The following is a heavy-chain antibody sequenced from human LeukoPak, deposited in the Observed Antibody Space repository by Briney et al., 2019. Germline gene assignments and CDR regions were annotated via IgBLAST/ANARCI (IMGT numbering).Heavy chain of an antibody. CDR3: ARAILYTFDY. Sequence: GGSLRLSCAASGFTFSSYAFNWVRQAPGKGLEWVSAISNDGINTYSADSVKGRFTFSRNNSKNTLYLQMNSLRAEDTAVYYCARAILYTFDYWGQGTLVTVSS. CDR1: GFTFSSYA. J-gene: IGHJ4*02. D-gene: IGHD3-16*01. CDR2: ISNDGINT. V-gene: IGHV3-23*01.